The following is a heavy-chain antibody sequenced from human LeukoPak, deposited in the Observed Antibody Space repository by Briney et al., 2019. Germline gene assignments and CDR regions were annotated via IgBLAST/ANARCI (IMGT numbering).Heavy chain of an antibody. CDR1: GFTFSNAW. D-gene: IGHD1-20*01. Sequence: GGSLRLSCAASGFTFSNAWMSWVRQAPGKGLEWVAVISYDGSNKYYADSVKGRFTISRDNSKNTLYLQMNSLRAEDTAVYYCASNFGPGAFDIWGQGTMVTVSS. J-gene: IGHJ3*02. CDR3: ASNFGPGAFDI. V-gene: IGHV3-30-3*01. CDR2: ISYDGSNK.